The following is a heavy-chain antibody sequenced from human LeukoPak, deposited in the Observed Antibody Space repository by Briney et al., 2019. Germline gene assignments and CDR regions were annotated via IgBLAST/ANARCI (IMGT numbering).Heavy chain of an antibody. CDR1: GFTFSTYG. D-gene: IGHD6-13*01. V-gene: IGHV3-30*02. CDR3: AKDRAAASTLDY. Sequence: GGSLRLSCAASGFTFSTYGMHWVRQAPGKGLEWVAFIRYDGSNEYYADSVKGRFAISRDNSKNTLYLQMNSLRAEDTAVYYCAKDRAAASTLDYWGQGTLVTVSS. CDR2: IRYDGSNE. J-gene: IGHJ4*02.